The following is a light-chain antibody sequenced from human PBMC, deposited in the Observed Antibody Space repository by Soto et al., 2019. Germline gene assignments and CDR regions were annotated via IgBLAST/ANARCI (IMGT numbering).Light chain of an antibody. CDR1: HNVDIN. J-gene: IGKJ1*01. Sequence: IVLTQSPATLSVYLGERATLSCRASHNVDINLAWYQQRPGQAPRLLVYGASTRATDIPARFSGSGSGPEFTLTISSLQSEDFAIYYCQQYFNWWTFGQGTKVDIK. CDR3: QQYFNWWT. CDR2: GAS. V-gene: IGKV3-15*01.